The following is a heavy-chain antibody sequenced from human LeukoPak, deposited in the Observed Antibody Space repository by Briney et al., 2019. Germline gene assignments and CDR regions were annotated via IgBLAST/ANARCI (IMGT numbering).Heavy chain of an antibody. Sequence: GGSLRLSCAASGFTFSSYSMNWVRQAPGRGLEWVSSISSSSSYIYYADSVKGRFTISRDNAKNSLYLQMNSLRAEDTAVYYCAREGVNYDVDYWGQGTLVTVSS. V-gene: IGHV3-21*01. CDR1: GFTFSSYS. D-gene: IGHD3-3*01. J-gene: IGHJ4*02. CDR2: ISSSSSYI. CDR3: AREGVNYDVDY.